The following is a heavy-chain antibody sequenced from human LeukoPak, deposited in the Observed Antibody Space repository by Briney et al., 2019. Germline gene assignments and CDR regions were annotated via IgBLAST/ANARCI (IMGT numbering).Heavy chain of an antibody. CDR3: TRGHYYGSGTYFDEDTFDI. Sequence: GGSLRLSSAASGFTFSDHYMAWIRQVPGKGRERVGSAKNKVDSYTIQYAASVRGRFSISRDDSKNSLYLQMNSLKTEDTAVYYCTRGHYYGSGTYFDEDTFDIWGRGTMVTVSS. D-gene: IGHD3-10*01. CDR2: AKNKVDSYTI. CDR1: GFTFSDHY. V-gene: IGHV3-72*01. J-gene: IGHJ3*02.